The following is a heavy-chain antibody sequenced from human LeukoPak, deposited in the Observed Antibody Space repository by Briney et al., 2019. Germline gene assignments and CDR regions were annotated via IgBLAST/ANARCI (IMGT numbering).Heavy chain of an antibody. CDR3: ASTQQWLAFDY. CDR1: GVSISNYY. V-gene: IGHV4-59*01. J-gene: IGHJ4*02. CDR2: FYHSGST. Sequence: PSETLSLTCTVSGVSISNYYWSWLRQPPGKGLEWIGCFYHSGSTNYNPSLKSRVTTSVDTSKNQFSLRLSSVTAADTAVYYSASTQQWLAFDYWGQGILVTVSS. D-gene: IGHD6-19*01.